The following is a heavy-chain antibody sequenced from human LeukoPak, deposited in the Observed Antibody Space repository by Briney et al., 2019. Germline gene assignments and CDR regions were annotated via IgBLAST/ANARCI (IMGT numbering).Heavy chain of an antibody. J-gene: IGHJ4*02. Sequence: HPGRSLRLSCAASGSTFSSYAMHWVRQAPGKGLEWVAVISYDGSNKYYADSVKGRFTISRDNSKNTLYLQMNSLRAEDTAVYYCARAYSGSYDYFDYWGQGTLVTVSS. CDR1: GSTFSSYA. CDR2: ISYDGSNK. D-gene: IGHD1-26*01. V-gene: IGHV3-30-3*01. CDR3: ARAYSGSYDYFDY.